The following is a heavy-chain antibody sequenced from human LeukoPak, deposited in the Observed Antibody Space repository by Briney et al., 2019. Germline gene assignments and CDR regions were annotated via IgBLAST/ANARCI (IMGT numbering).Heavy chain of an antibody. V-gene: IGHV3-23*01. J-gene: IGHJ4*02. CDR1: GFTFSSYA. D-gene: IGHD2-15*01. Sequence: GGSLRLSCAASGFTFSSYAMSWVRQAPGKGLEWVSAISGSGGSTYYADSVKGRFTIYRDNSKNTLYLQMNSLRAEDTAVYYCAKDMKDIVVVVALLAPGLGYWGQGTLVTVSS. CDR3: AKDMKDIVVVVALLAPGLGY. CDR2: ISGSGGST.